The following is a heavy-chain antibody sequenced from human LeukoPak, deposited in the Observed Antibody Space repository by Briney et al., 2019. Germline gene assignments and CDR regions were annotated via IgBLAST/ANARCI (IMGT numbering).Heavy chain of an antibody. CDR2: INPNSGGT. J-gene: IGHJ4*02. CDR3: ARGLDTAMVTGVYFDY. D-gene: IGHD5-18*01. CDR1: GYTFTGYY. V-gene: IGHV1-2*02. Sequence: ASVKVSCKASGYTFTGYYMHWVRQAPGQGLEWMGWINPNSGGTNYAQKFQGRVTMTRDTSISTAYMELSRLRSDDTAVYYCARGLDTAMVTGVYFDYWGQGTLVTVSS.